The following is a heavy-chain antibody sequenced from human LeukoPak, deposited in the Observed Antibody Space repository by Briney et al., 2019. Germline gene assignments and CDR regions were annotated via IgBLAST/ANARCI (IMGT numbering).Heavy chain of an antibody. V-gene: IGHV3-30*02. CDR2: IRYDGSNK. CDR1: GFTFSSYW. CDR3: AKDHRAYCGGDCVDFDY. J-gene: IGHJ4*02. D-gene: IGHD2-21*02. Sequence: PGGSLRLSCAASGFTFSSYWMSWVRQAPGKGLEWVAFIRYDGSNKYYADSVKGRFTISRDNSKNTLYLQMNSLRAEDTAVYYCAKDHRAYCGGDCVDFDYWGQGTLVTVSS.